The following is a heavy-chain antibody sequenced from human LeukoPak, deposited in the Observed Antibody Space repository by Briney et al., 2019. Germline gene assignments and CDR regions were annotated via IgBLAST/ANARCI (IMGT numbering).Heavy chain of an antibody. J-gene: IGHJ4*02. CDR2: ISSSGSTI. V-gene: IGHV3-11*01. CDR1: GFTFSDYY. D-gene: IGHD3-9*01. CDR3: ARATGHYDILTGYYNVGYFDC. Sequence: GGSLRLSCAASGFTFSDYYMSWIRQAPGKGLEWVSYISSSGSTIYYADSVKGRFTISRDNAKNSLYLQMNSLRAEDTAVYYCARATGHYDILTGYYNVGYFDCWGQGTLVTVSS.